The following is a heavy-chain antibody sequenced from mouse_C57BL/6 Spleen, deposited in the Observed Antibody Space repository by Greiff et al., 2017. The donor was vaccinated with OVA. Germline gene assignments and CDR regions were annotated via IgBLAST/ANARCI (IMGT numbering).Heavy chain of an antibody. D-gene: IGHD2-1*01. CDR2: IYPGDGDT. CDR3: AGSGGNSPMDY. Sequence: QVQLQQSGPELVKPGASVKISCKASGYAFSSSWMNWVKQRPGKGLEWIGRIYPGDGDTNYNGKFKGKATLTADKSSSAAYMQLSSLTSEDSAVYFCAGSGGNSPMDYWGQGTSVTVSS. J-gene: IGHJ4*01. V-gene: IGHV1-82*01. CDR1: GYAFSSSW.